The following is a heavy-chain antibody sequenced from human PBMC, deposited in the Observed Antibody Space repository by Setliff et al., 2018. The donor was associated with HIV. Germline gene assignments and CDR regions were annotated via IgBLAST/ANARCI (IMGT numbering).Heavy chain of an antibody. J-gene: IGHJ4*02. V-gene: IGHV4-61*02. D-gene: IGHD1-26*01. CDR3: ARDRRDDYYLTAYFDS. Sequence: SETLSLTCSVSGGSISSGHYFWSWIRQPAGKGLEWIGRISTNGGTYYNPSLSSRVTISWDTSKNQFSLKLTSVTATDTAVYYCARDRRDDYYLTAYFDSLGQGTLVTVSS. CDR2: ISTNGGT. CDR1: GGSISSGHYF.